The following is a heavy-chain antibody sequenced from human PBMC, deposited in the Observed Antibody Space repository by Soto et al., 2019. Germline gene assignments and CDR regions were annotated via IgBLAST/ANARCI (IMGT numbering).Heavy chain of an antibody. CDR2: VYHSGST. V-gene: IGHV4-30-2*01. CDR1: GGSISSGGYS. Sequence: QLQLQESGSGLVKPSQTLSLTCAVSGGSISSGGYSWSWIRQPPGKGLEWIGYVYHSGSTYYNPSVKSRVTISVDRSKNQFSLKLSSVTAADSGVYYCAGVRGPYCGGECYPPTPNWFDPWGQGTLVTVSS. CDR3: AGVRGPYCGGECYPPTPNWFDP. D-gene: IGHD2-21*01. J-gene: IGHJ5*02.